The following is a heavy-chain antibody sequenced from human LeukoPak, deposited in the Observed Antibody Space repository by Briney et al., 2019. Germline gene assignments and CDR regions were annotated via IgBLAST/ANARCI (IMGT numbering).Heavy chain of an antibody. CDR1: GYTFTSYG. J-gene: IGHJ4*02. CDR2: ISAYNGNT. V-gene: IGHV1-18*01. Sequence: ASVKVSCKASGYTFTSYGISWVRQAPGQGLEWMGWISAYNGNTNYAQKLQGRVTMTTDTSTSTAYMELRSLRSDDTAVYYCARDFTGRTVPGTTGTENPPDYWGQGTLVTVSS. CDR3: ARDFTGRTVPGTTGTENPPDY. D-gene: IGHD1-1*01.